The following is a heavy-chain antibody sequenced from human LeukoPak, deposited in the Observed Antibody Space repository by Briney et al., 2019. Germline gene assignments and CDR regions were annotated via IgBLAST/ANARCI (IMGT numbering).Heavy chain of an antibody. J-gene: IGHJ6*03. V-gene: IGHV1-46*01. CDR3: ARVPGSSWFTRHYYYYMDV. CDR2: INPSGGST. CDR1: GYTFTSYY. Sequence: ASVKVSCKASGYTFTSYYMHWVRQAPGRGLEWMGIINPSGGSTSYAQKFQGRVTMTRDMSTSTVYMELSSLRSEDTAVYYCARVPGSSWFTRHYYYYMDVWGKGTTVTVSS. D-gene: IGHD6-13*01.